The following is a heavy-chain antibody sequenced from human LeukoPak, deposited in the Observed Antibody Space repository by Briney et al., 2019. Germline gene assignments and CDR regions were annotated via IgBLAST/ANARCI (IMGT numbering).Heavy chain of an antibody. Sequence: ASVKVSCKASGYDFTSVGITWVRRAPGQGLEWMGWISPYNGNTRYAQRFQGRVAMTTDTSTTTAYMELRGLRFNDTAVYYCARAGPGSGWYFDYWGQGTLVTVSS. D-gene: IGHD6-19*01. CDR2: ISPYNGNT. CDR1: GYDFTSVG. CDR3: ARAGPGSGWYFDY. J-gene: IGHJ4*02. V-gene: IGHV1-18*01.